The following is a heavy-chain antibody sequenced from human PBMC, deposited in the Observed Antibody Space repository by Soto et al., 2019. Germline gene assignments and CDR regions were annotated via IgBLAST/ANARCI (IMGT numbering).Heavy chain of an antibody. CDR3: ARLYGEIRYFDL. J-gene: IGHJ2*01. V-gene: IGHV5-51*01. CDR1: GYGFTIYW. CDR2: IYPGDSDT. Sequence: GEALKISCKGSGYGFTIYWIGCVRQMPGKGLEWMGIIYPGDSDTRYSPSFQGQVTISADKSISTAYLQWSSLKASDTAMYYCARLYGEIRYFDLWGRGPLVTVSS. D-gene: IGHD4-17*01.